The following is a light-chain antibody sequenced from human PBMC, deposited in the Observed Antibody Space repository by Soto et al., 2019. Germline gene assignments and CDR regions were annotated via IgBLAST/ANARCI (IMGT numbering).Light chain of an antibody. Sequence: EIVLTQSPGTLSLSPGERATLSCRASQSVSSSYLAWYQQKPGQAPRLLIYGASSRATGIPDRFSGSGSGTDFTLTISRLEPEGFAVYYCQQYGSSHRTFGQGTKVEIK. J-gene: IGKJ1*01. CDR2: GAS. CDR3: QQYGSSHRT. V-gene: IGKV3-20*01. CDR1: QSVSSSY.